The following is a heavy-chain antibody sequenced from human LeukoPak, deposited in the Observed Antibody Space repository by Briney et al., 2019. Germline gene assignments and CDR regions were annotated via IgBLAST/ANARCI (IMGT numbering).Heavy chain of an antibody. Sequence: GGSLRLSCAASGFTFDDYAMHWVRQAPGKGLEWVSGISWNSGSIGYADSVKGRLTISRDNAKNSLYLQMNSLRAEDTALYYCAKEGSGWYFIFDYWGQGTLVTVSS. J-gene: IGHJ4*02. CDR1: GFTFDDYA. CDR3: AKEGSGWYFIFDY. CDR2: ISWNSGSI. D-gene: IGHD6-19*01. V-gene: IGHV3-9*01.